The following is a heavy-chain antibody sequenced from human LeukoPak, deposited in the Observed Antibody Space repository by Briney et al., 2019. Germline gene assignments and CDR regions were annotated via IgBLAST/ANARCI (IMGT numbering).Heavy chain of an antibody. V-gene: IGHV1-2*02. D-gene: IGHD3-10*01. Sequence: ASVKVSCKASGYTFAGYYMHWVRQAPGQGLEWMGWIITNSGGTNYAQKFQGRVTMTRATSISTAYMELSSLRSDDTAVYYCARGGQITMVRGVIITWAYWGQGTLVTVSS. CDR3: ARGGQITMVRGVIITWAY. J-gene: IGHJ4*02. CDR2: IITNSGGT. CDR1: GYTFAGYY.